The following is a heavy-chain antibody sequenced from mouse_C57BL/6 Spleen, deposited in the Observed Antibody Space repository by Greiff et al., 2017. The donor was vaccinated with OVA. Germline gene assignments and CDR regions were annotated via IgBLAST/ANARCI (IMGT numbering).Heavy chain of an antibody. Sequence: QVQLKQSGAELVKPGASVKMSCKASGYTFTSYWITWVKQRPGQGLEWIGDIYPGSGSTNYNEKFKSKATLTVDTSSSTAYMQLSSLTSEDSAVYYCARDSNSLFDYWGQGTTLTVSS. CDR2: IYPGSGST. CDR1: GYTFTSYW. CDR3: ARDSNSLFDY. V-gene: IGHV1-55*01. D-gene: IGHD2-5*01. J-gene: IGHJ2*01.